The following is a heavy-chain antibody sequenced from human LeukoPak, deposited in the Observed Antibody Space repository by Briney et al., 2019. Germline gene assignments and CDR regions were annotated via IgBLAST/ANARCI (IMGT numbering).Heavy chain of an antibody. CDR3: AKGGYYDSSGYYGDAFDI. CDR1: GFTFSSYG. V-gene: IGHV3-23*01. D-gene: IGHD3-22*01. CDR2: ISGSGGST. J-gene: IGHJ3*02. Sequence: PGGSLRLSCAASGFTFSSYGMSWVRQAPGKGLEWVSAISGSGGSTYYADSVKGRFTISRDNSKNTLYLQMNSLRAEDTAVYYCAKGGYYDSSGYYGDAFDIWGQGTMVTVSS.